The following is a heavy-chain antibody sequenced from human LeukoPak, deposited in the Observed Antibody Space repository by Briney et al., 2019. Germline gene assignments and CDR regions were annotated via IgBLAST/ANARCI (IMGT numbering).Heavy chain of an antibody. D-gene: IGHD3-10*01. CDR1: GFTFSSYG. CDR3: AKDVDPFGSGSYVEGFDY. J-gene: IGHJ4*02. Sequence: GGSLRLSCAASGFTFSSYGMHWVRQAPGKGLEWVAVISYDGSNKYYADSVKGRFTISRDNSKNTLYLQMNSLRAEDTAVYYCAKDVDPFGSGSYVEGFDYWGQGTLVTVSS. V-gene: IGHV3-30*18. CDR2: ISYDGSNK.